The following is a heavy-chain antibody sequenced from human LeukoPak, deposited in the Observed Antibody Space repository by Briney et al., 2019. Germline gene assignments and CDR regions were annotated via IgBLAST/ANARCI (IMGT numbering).Heavy chain of an antibody. J-gene: IGHJ5*02. CDR1: GGSISSYY. V-gene: IGHV4-59*01. D-gene: IGHD6-13*01. Sequence: PSETLSLTCTVSGGSISSYYWGWIRQPPGKGLEWIGYIYYSGSTNYNPSLKSRVTISVDTSKNQFSLMLKSVTAADTAVYYCARRVAVVGSNWFDPWGQGTLVTVSS. CDR2: IYYSGST. CDR3: ARRVAVVGSNWFDP.